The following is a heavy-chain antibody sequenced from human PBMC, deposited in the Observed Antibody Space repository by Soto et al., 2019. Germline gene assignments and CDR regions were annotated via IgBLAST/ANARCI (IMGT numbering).Heavy chain of an antibody. V-gene: IGHV4-34*01. D-gene: IGHD2-8*01. CDR2: INHSGST. J-gene: IGHJ3*02. CDR1: GGSFSGYY. Sequence: SETLSLTCAVYGGSFSGYYWSWIRQPPGKGLEWIGEINHSGSTNYNPSLKSRVTISVDTSKNQFSLKLSSVTHADTAVYYCARSATVLMVYASDRAFDIWGQGTMVT. CDR3: ARSATVLMVYASDRAFDI.